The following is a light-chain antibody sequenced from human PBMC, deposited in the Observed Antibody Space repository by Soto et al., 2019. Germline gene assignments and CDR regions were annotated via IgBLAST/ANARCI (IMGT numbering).Light chain of an antibody. CDR3: QQYYSTLLT. CDR1: QSVLYSSNNKNY. V-gene: IGKV4-1*01. Sequence: DIVMTQSPDSLAVSLGERATINCKSSQSVLYSSNNKNYLAWYQQKPGQPPKLLIYWASTRVSGVPDRFSGSVFGTDFTLTISSLQAEDVAVYYCQQYYSTLLTFGGGTKVEIK. CDR2: WAS. J-gene: IGKJ4*02.